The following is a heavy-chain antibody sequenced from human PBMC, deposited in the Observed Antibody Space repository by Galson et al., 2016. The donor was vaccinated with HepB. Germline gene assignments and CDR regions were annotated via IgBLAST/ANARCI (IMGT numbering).Heavy chain of an antibody. J-gene: IGHJ4*02. CDR2: IIPLFGAT. D-gene: IGHD2-21*02. CDR1: GGTFSNFA. V-gene: IGHV1-69*06. CDR3: AKLDCGRDCPRDD. Sequence: SVKVSCKASGGTFSNFAISWLRQAPGQGLEWMGGIIPLFGATNYAQQFQGRVTITADKSTTTVYMDLSSLRSEDTAVYYCAKLDCGRDCPRDDWGQGTLVTVSS.